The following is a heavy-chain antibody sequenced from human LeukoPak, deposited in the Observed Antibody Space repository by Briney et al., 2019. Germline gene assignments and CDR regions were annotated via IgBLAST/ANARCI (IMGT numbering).Heavy chain of an antibody. J-gene: IGHJ4*02. CDR1: GFTFSSYA. CDR3: ARVRSAAAVDY. V-gene: IGHV3-74*01. Sequence: GRSLRLSCVASGFTFSSYAMHWVRQAPGRGLVWVSRINNDGSSTSYADSVKGRFTISRDNAKNTLHLQMNSLRAEDTAVYYCARVRSAAAVDYWGQGTLVTVSS. CDR2: INNDGSST.